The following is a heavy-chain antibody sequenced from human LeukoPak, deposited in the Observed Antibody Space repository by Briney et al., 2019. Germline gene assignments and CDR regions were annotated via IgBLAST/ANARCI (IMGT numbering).Heavy chain of an antibody. CDR3: AKAGCSGGSCYSSWRDAFDI. CDR2: ISYDGSNK. J-gene: IGHJ3*02. V-gene: IGHV3-30*18. D-gene: IGHD2-15*01. Sequence: GGSLRLSCAASGFTFSSYGMHWVRQAPGKGLEWVAVISYDGSNKYYADSAKGRFTISRDNSKNTLYLQMNSLRAEDTAVYYCAKAGCSGGSCYSSWRDAFDIWGQGTMVTVSS. CDR1: GFTFSSYG.